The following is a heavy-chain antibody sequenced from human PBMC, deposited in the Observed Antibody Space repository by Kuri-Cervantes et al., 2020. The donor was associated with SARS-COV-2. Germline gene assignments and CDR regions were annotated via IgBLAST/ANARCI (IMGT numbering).Heavy chain of an antibody. V-gene: IGHV3-48*01. J-gene: IGHJ4*02. D-gene: IGHD2-2*02. CDR3: TCSYTHLGIDY. CDR2: ISKGSDTI. CDR1: GFTFNTYS. Sequence: GGSLRLSCAASGFTFNTYSMDWVRLAPGKGLEWLAYISKGSDTIYYADSVKGRFTISRDNSKNTLYLQMNSLRAEDTAVYYCTCSYTHLGIDYWGQGTLVTVSS.